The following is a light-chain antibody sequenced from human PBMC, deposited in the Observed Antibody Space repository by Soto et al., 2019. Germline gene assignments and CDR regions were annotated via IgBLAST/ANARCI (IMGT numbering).Light chain of an antibody. Sequence: QSVLTQPASVSGSPGQSITISCTGTSSDVGGYNYVSWYQQHPGKAPKLIIYEVSNRPSGVSNRFSGSKSGNTASLTITGLQAEDEADYYCNSYTRKATGVFGTGTKVTVL. CDR3: NSYTRKATGV. CDR1: SSDVGGYNY. CDR2: EVS. V-gene: IGLV2-14*01. J-gene: IGLJ1*01.